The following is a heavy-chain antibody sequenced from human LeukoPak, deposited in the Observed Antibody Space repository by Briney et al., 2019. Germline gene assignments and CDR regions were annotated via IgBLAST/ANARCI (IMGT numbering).Heavy chain of an antibody. J-gene: IGHJ4*02. CDR3: ARGSGSYHTAYMN. Sequence: GESPKISCKGSGYSFTSYWIGWVRQKPGKGLEWMGIIYPGDSDTRYSPSFQGQVTISADKSISTAYLQWSSLEASDTAMYYCARGSGSYHTAYMNWGQGTLVTVSS. D-gene: IGHD1-26*01. CDR2: IYPGDSDT. CDR1: GYSFTSYW. V-gene: IGHV5-51*01.